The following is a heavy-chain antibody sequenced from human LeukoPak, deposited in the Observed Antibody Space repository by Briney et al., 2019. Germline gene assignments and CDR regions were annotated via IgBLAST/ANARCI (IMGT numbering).Heavy chain of an antibody. V-gene: IGHV3-23*01. D-gene: IGHD3-3*01. CDR3: AKNFWSDKYYYYYMDV. CDR1: GFTFSSYA. CDR2: ITRTGNT. J-gene: IGHJ6*03. Sequence: GGSLRLSCAASGFTFSSYAMSWVRQAPWKGLEWVSGITRTGNTYYADSVKGRFTISRDNSKNTLYLQMNSLRAEDTAVYYCAKNFWSDKYYYYYMDVWGKGTTVTVSS.